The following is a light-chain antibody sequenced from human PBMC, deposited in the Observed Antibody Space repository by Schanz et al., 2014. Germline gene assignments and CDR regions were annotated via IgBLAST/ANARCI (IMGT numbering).Light chain of an antibody. CDR2: NAS. V-gene: IGKV3D-20*02. Sequence: EIVLTQSPGTLSLSPGETATLSCRASETVNGRFLAWYQQKPGQAPRLLIYNASRRATGIPDRFSGSGSGTDFTLTISSLQAEDVAVYYCQQRSNWPLTFGGGTKVEIK. CDR3: QQRSNWPLT. J-gene: IGKJ4*01. CDR1: ETVNGRF.